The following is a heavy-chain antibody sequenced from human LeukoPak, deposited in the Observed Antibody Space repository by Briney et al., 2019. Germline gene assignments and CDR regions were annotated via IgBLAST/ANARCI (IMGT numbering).Heavy chain of an antibody. V-gene: IGHV4-34*01. Sequence: SETLSLTCAVYGGSFSGYYWSWIRQPPGKGLEWIGEINHSGSTNYNPSLKSRVTISVDTSKNQFSLKLSSVTAADTAVYYCARGTPSPPDYRGQGTLVTVSS. CDR3: ARGTPSPPDY. J-gene: IGHJ4*02. CDR1: GGSFSGYY. CDR2: INHSGST.